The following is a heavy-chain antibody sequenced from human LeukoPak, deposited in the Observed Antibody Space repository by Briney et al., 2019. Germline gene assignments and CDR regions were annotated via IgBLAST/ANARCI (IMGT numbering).Heavy chain of an antibody. J-gene: IGHJ4*02. Sequence: ASVKVSCKASGYTFTSYDINWVRQATGQGLEWMGRINPSSGGTNYAQKFQGRVTMTRDTSITTAYMELSRLTSDDTAVYYCARDRGGGGTYFDYWGQGTLVTVSS. D-gene: IGHD3-10*01. V-gene: IGHV1-2*06. CDR2: INPSSGGT. CDR1: GYTFTSYD. CDR3: ARDRGGGGTYFDY.